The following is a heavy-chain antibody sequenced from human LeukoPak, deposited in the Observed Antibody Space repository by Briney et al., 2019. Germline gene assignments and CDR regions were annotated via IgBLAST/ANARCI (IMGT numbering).Heavy chain of an antibody. CDR2: ISFSTSTI. CDR3: AKRLPGGWVGY. D-gene: IGHD6-19*01. J-gene: IGHJ4*02. Sequence: GGSLRLSCVASGFTFSTYSMNWVRQAPGKGLEWVSYISFSTSTIYYADSVKGRFTISRDNAKNALYRQLNSLRAEDTAVYYCAKRLPGGWVGYWGQGTLVTVSS. CDR1: GFTFSTYS. V-gene: IGHV3-48*01.